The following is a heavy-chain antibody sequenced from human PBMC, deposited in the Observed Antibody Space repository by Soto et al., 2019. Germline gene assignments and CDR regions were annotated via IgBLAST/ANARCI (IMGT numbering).Heavy chain of an antibody. V-gene: IGHV3-23*01. CDR1: GFTFSSYA. Sequence: GGSLRLSCAASGFTFSSYAMSWVRQAPGKGLEWVSAISGSGGSTYYADSVKGRFTISRDNSKNTLYLQMNSLRAEDTAVYYCAKDLSGVEGDFWSGYYTPNNWFDPWGQGTLVTVSS. D-gene: IGHD3-3*01. CDR3: AKDLSGVEGDFWSGYYTPNNWFDP. CDR2: ISGSGGST. J-gene: IGHJ5*02.